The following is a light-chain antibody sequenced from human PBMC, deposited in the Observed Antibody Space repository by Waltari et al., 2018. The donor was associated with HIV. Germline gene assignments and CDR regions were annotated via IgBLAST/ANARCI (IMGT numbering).Light chain of an antibody. V-gene: IGLV3-1*01. CDR2: QDS. CDR3: QAWDSSTVWV. Sequence: SYELTQPPSVSVSPGQTASTPCSGNNLGDKYACWSQQKPGQSPVLVIYQDSKRPSGIPERFSGSNSGNTATLTISGTQAMDEADYYCQAWDSSTVWVFGGGTKLTVL. J-gene: IGLJ3*02. CDR1: NLGDKY.